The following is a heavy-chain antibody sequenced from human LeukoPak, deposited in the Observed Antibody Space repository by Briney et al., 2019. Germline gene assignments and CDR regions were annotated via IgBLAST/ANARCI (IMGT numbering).Heavy chain of an antibody. J-gene: IGHJ4*02. CDR3: ARAPYYYDNSGYPFDY. CDR1: GGSISSGDYY. Sequence: SQTLSLTCTVPGGSISSGDYYWSWIRQPPGKGLEWIGYIYYSGSTYYNPSLKSRVTISVDTSKNQFSLKLSSVTAADTAVYYCARAPYYYDNSGYPFDYWGQGTLVTVSS. CDR2: IYYSGST. V-gene: IGHV4-30-4*08. D-gene: IGHD3-22*01.